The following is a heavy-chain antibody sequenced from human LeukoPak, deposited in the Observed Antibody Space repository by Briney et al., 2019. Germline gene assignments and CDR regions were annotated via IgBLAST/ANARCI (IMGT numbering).Heavy chain of an antibody. CDR1: GFTFSSYG. Sequence: GGSLRLSXAASGFTFSSYGMRWVRQAPGKGLEWVAFIRYDGSNKYYADSVKGRFTISRDNSKNTLYLQMNSLRAEDTAVYYCTMIMDFWSGSHFDYWGQGTLVTVSS. J-gene: IGHJ4*02. CDR2: IRYDGSNK. D-gene: IGHD3-3*01. CDR3: TMIMDFWSGSHFDY. V-gene: IGHV3-30*02.